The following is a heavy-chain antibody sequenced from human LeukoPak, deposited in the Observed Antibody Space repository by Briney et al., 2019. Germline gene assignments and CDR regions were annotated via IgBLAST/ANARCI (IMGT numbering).Heavy chain of an antibody. D-gene: IGHD5-12*01. V-gene: IGHV4-34*01. Sequence: SETLSLTCAVYGGSFSGYYWSWIRQPPGKGLEWIGEINHSGSTNYNPSLKSRVTISVDTSKNQFSLKLSSVTAADTAVYYCARGRIFGYSGYASPAYFDYWGQGTLVTVSS. CDR3: ARGRIFGYSGYASPAYFDY. CDR1: GGSFSGYY. CDR2: INHSGST. J-gene: IGHJ4*02.